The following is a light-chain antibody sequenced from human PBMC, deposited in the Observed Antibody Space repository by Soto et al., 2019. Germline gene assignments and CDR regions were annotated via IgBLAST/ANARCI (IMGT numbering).Light chain of an antibody. CDR2: DAS. CDR3: QQYNSYSXP. CDR1: SIHIW. J-gene: IGKJ1*01. V-gene: IGKV1-5*01. Sequence: SIHIWLAWYQQKPGKAPQLLISDASNLESGVPSRFSGSGSGTEFSLTINSLQPDDFATYYCQQYNSYSXPFGQGTKV.